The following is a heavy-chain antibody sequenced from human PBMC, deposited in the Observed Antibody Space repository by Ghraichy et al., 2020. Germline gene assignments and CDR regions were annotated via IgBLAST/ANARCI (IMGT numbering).Heavy chain of an antibody. Sequence: ASVKVSCKASGYIFNTYHMSWVRQAPGQGLEWMGWVSVYDDNTKYPQKFQGRVTLTTETFTSTAYMELRSLNSDDTAVYYCATYDVLTGWSNWGQGTLVTVSS. CDR2: VSVYDDNT. J-gene: IGHJ4*02. CDR3: ATYDVLTGWSN. CDR1: GYIFNTYH. D-gene: IGHD3-9*01. V-gene: IGHV1-18*04.